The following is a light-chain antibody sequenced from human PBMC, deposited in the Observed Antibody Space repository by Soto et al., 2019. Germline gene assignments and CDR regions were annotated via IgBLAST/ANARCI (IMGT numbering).Light chain of an antibody. CDR2: EVT. Sequence: QSVLTQPASVSGSPGQSITISCTGTSSDVGSYNPVSWYQQHPGKAHKLMIYEVTKRPSGVSNRFSGSKSGNAASLTISGLQAEDETDYYCCSYAGSSTYVFGTGTKVTVL. CDR3: CSYAGSSTYV. V-gene: IGLV2-23*02. CDR1: SSDVGSYNP. J-gene: IGLJ1*01.